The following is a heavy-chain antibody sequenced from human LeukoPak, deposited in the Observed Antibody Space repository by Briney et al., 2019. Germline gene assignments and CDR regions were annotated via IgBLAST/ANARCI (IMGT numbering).Heavy chain of an antibody. CDR1: GYTFTGYY. D-gene: IGHD3-22*01. J-gene: IGHJ5*02. Sequence: ASVKVSCEASGYTFTGYYMHWVRQAPGQGLEWMGWINPNSGGTNYAQKSQGRVTMTRDTSISTAYMELSRLRSDDTAVYYCARDVERYYYDSSGYYNWFDPWGQGTLVTVSS. CDR2: INPNSGGT. V-gene: IGHV1-2*02. CDR3: ARDVERYYYDSSGYYNWFDP.